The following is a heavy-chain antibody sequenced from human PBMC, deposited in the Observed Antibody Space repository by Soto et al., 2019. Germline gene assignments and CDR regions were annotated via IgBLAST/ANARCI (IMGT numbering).Heavy chain of an antibody. CDR3: ARAIGGLVGTTSPSLDY. CDR2: ISAYNGNT. Sequence: GASVKVSCKASGGTFFSYAIHWVRQAPGQGFEWMGWISAYNGNTNYAQNLQGTVTMTTDTSTSTAYMELRSLRSDDTAVYYCARAIGGLVGTTSPSLDYWGQGTLVNVSP. J-gene: IGHJ4*02. D-gene: IGHD1-26*01. V-gene: IGHV1-18*01. CDR1: GGTFFSYA.